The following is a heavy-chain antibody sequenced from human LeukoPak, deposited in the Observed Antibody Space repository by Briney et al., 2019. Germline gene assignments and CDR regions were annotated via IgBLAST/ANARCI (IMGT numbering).Heavy chain of an antibody. CDR2: ISSSSSTI. V-gene: IGHV3-48*01. J-gene: IGHJ4*02. Sequence: PGGSLRLSCAASGFTFSSYAMSWVRQAPGKGLEWVSYISSSSSTIYYADSVKGRFTISRDNAKNSLYLQMNSLRAEDTAVYYCARDIGITGTTLLDYWGQGTLVTVSS. D-gene: IGHD1-7*01. CDR1: GFTFSSYA. CDR3: ARDIGITGTTLLDY.